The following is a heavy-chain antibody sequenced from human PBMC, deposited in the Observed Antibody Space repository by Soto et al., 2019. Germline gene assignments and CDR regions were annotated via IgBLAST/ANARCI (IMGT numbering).Heavy chain of an antibody. CDR1: GFSLSTSGVG. D-gene: IGHD3-3*01. Sequence: QITLKESGPPLVKPTQTLTLTCTFSGFSLSTSGVGVGXIXXXXXXXXXXLALIYWDDDKRYSPSLKSRLTITKDTSKNQVVLTMTNMDPVDTATYYCAHSVRFLEWLPSDFDYWGQGTLVTVSS. J-gene: IGHJ4*02. CDR3: AHSVRFLEWLPSDFDY. CDR2: IYWDDDK. V-gene: IGHV2-5*02.